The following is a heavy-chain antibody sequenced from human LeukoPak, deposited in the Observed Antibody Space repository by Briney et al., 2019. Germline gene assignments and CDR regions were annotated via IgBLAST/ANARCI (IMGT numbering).Heavy chain of an antibody. CDR3: AKKSGSGTYPLDY. J-gene: IGHJ4*02. CDR2: INDNGDTT. Sequence: GSLRLSCAASGFTFSTYSMSWVRQTPEKGLEWVSVINDNGDTTFYADSVRGRFTISRDNSKNTLYLQMSTLRADDTAIYYCAKKSGSGTYPLDYWGQGTLVTVSS. CDR1: GFTFSTYS. D-gene: IGHD3-10*01. V-gene: IGHV3-23*01.